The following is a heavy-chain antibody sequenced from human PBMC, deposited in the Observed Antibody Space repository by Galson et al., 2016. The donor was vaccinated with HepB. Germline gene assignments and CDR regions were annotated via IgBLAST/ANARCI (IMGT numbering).Heavy chain of an antibody. V-gene: IGHV3-7*01. J-gene: IGHJ4*02. CDR3: ARDETYSSGGSCYDGQLFDY. Sequence: SLRLSCAASGFTISTYGMTWVRQAPGKGLEWVANMNEDGTQKNYVDSVKGRFTISRDDATNSFNLQMNSLRVEDTAVYYCARDETYSSGGSCYDGQLFDYWGQGTLVTVSS. D-gene: IGHD2-15*01. CDR1: GFTISTYG. CDR2: MNEDGTQK.